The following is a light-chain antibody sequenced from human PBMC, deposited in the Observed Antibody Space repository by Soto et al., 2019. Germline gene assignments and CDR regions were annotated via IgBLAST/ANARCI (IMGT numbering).Light chain of an antibody. J-gene: IGKJ1*01. Sequence: IQRTQTPYTLSASVGDRVTITCRASQSINSWLAWYQQKPGKAPNLLIYKASSLESGVPSRFSGSGSGTEFTLTISSLQPDDFATYYCQQYDSYSWTFGQGNKVDIK. V-gene: IGKV1-5*03. CDR2: KAS. CDR3: QQYDSYSWT. CDR1: QSINSW.